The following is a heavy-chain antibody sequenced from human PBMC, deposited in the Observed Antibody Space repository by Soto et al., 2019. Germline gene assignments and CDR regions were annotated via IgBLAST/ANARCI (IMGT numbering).Heavy chain of an antibody. Sequence: QVQLVESGGGVVQPGRSLRLSCAASGFTFSSYGMHWVRQAPGKGLEWVAVISYDGSNKYYADSVKGRFTISRDNSKNTLYLQMNSLRAADTAVYYCATDGAGSGWRPQDYYYYAMDVWGQGTTVTVSS. CDR3: ATDGAGSGWRPQDYYYYAMDV. D-gene: IGHD6-19*01. J-gene: IGHJ6*02. CDR2: ISYDGSNK. CDR1: GFTFSSYG. V-gene: IGHV3-30*03.